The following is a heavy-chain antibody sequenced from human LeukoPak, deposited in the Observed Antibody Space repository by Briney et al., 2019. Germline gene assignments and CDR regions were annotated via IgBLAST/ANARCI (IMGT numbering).Heavy chain of an antibody. J-gene: IGHJ4*02. CDR3: ARLSWVIIAFDY. CDR2: IYSGGST. Sequence: GSLRLSCAASGFTVSSNYMSWVRQAPGKGLEWVSVIYSGGSTYYADSVKGRFTISRDDSKNTLYLQMNSLRAEDTAVYYCARLSWVIIAFDYWGQGTLVTVSS. D-gene: IGHD3-3*01. V-gene: IGHV3-66*01. CDR1: GFTVSSNY.